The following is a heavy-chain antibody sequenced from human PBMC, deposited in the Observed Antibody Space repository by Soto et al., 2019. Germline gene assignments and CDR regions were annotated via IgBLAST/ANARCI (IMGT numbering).Heavy chain of an antibody. CDR2: ISYDGNNK. V-gene: IGHV3-30-3*01. J-gene: IGHJ6*02. Sequence: QVQLVESGGGVVQPGRSLRLSCAASGFTFSNYAMYWVRQAPGKGLEWVAVISYDGNNKYYADSVKGRFTISRDNSKNTLYLQMNSLRAEDTAVYYCARAGCDGGTCYTLVWLRYSMVVWGQGTTVTVSS. CDR3: ARAGCDGGTCYTLVWLRYSMVV. CDR1: GFTFSNYA. D-gene: IGHD2-15*01.